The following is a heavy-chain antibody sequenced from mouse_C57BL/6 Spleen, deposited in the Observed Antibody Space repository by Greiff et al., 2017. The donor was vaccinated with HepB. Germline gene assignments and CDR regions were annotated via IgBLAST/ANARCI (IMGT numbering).Heavy chain of an antibody. CDR3: AKDSPRWYFDV. CDR1: GYTFTSYW. V-gene: IGHV1-52*01. J-gene: IGHJ1*03. CDR2: IDPSDSET. Sequence: QVQLQQPGAELVRPGSSVKLSCKASGYTFTSYWMHWVKQRPIQGLEWIGNIDPSDSETHYNQKFKDKATLTVDKSSSTAYMQLSSLTSEDSAVYYCAKDSPRWYFDVWGTGTTVTVSS. D-gene: IGHD2-12*01.